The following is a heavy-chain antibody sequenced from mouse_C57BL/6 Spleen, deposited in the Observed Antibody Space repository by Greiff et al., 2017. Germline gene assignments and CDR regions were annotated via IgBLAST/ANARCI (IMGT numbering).Heavy chain of an antibody. J-gene: IGHJ2*01. CDR3: ETAQATSGYFDY. CDR2: IFPGSGST. Sequence: QVQLQQSGPELVKPGASVKISCKASGYTFTDFYINWVKQRPGQGLEWIGWIFPGSGSTYYNEKFKGKATLTVDKSSSTAYMLLSSLTSEDSAVYFCETAQATSGYFDYWGQGTTLTVSS. D-gene: IGHD3-2*02. V-gene: IGHV1-75*01. CDR1: GYTFTDFY.